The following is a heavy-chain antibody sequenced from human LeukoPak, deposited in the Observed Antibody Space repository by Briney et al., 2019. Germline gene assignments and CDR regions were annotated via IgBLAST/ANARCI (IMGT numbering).Heavy chain of an antibody. CDR1: GFTFISYG. Sequence: GGSLRLSCAASGFTFISYGMFWVRQAPGKGLEWVSSISGSGGRTFYADSMKGRITISRDNSKSTLYLDFNSLRAEDTAVYYCARAYCVGDCTVLHTYFDNWGQGTLVTVSS. J-gene: IGHJ4*02. CDR2: ISGSGGRT. CDR3: ARAYCVGDCTVLHTYFDN. V-gene: IGHV3-23*01. D-gene: IGHD2-21*02.